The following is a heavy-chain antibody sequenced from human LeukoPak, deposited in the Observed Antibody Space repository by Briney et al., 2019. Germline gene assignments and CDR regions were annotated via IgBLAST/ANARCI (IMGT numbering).Heavy chain of an antibody. Sequence: SETLSLTCTVSGGSISRYYWSWIRQPPGKGLEWIGYIYYSGSTNYNPSLKSRVPISADTSKNQFSLKRSSVTAADTAVYYCARGGDIVVVSAAIDYYYYYYMDVWGKGTTVTVSS. CDR1: GGSISRYY. CDR2: IYYSGST. J-gene: IGHJ6*03. CDR3: ARGGDIVVVSAAIDYYYYYYMDV. V-gene: IGHV4-59*01. D-gene: IGHD2-2*01.